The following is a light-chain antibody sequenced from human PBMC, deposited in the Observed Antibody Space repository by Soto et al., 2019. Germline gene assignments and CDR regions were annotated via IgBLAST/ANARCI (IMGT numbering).Light chain of an antibody. J-gene: IGKJ4*01. Sequence: DIQMTQSPSSVSASVGDTVTITCQASQDIIIALAWFQQKPGEAPRLLIYTASSLHSGVPSRFSGSGSGTDFTLTISSLQPEDFATYYCQQGHTFPLTFGGGTKVEMK. CDR3: QQGHTFPLT. CDR2: TAS. CDR1: QDIIIA. V-gene: IGKV1-12*01.